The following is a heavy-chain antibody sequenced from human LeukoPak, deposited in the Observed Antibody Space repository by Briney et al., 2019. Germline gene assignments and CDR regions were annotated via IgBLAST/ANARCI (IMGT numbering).Heavy chain of an antibody. CDR2: IYTSGST. J-gene: IGHJ3*02. D-gene: IGHD6-13*01. CDR1: GASMSTYY. V-gene: IGHV4-4*07. Sequence: SETLSLTCTVSGASMSTYYWTWIRQPAGKGLEWIGRIYTSGSTNYNPSLKSRVTMSVDTSKNQFSLKLSSVTAADTAVYYCARDYSSAAGPNDAFDIWGQGTMVTVSS. CDR3: ARDYSSAAGPNDAFDI.